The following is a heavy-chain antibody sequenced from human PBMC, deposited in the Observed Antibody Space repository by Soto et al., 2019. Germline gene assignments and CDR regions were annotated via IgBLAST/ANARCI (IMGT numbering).Heavy chain of an antibody. CDR2: IGTAGDT. V-gene: IGHV3-13*01. J-gene: IGHJ4*02. CDR1: GFTFSSYD. Sequence: QSGGSLRLSCAASGFTFSSYDMHWVRQATGKGLEWVSAIGTAGDTYYPGSVKGRFTISRENAKNSLYLQMNSLRAGDTAVYYCARGYRSDYFDYWGQGTLVTVSS. CDR3: ARGYRSDYFDY. D-gene: IGHD4-4*01.